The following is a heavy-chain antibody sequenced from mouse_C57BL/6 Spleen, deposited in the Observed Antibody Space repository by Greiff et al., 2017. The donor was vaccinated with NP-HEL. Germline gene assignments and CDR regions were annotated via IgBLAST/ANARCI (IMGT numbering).Heavy chain of an antibody. V-gene: IGHV1-64*01. J-gene: IGHJ4*01. Sequence: VQLQQPGAELVKPGASVKLSCKASGYTFTSYWMHWVKQRPGQGLEWIGMINPNSGSTNYNEKFKSKATLTVDKSSSTAYMQLSSLTSEDSAVYYGARRDYSGAMDYWGQGTSVTISS. D-gene: IGHD2-12*01. CDR1: GYTFTSYW. CDR3: ARRDYSGAMDY. CDR2: INPNSGST.